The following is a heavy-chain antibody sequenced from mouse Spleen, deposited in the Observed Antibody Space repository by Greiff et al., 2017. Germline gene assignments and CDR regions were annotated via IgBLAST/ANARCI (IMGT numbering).Heavy chain of an antibody. J-gene: IGHJ4*01. CDR2: ISSGSSTI. V-gene: IGHV5-17*02. CDR3: ASSYYYGSSSYYYAMDD. Sequence: EVKLVESGGGLVQPGGSRKLSCAASGFTFSSFGMHWVRQAPEKGLEWVAYISSGSSTIYYADTVKGRFTISRDNPKNTLFLQMTSLRSEDTDMYYCASSYYYGSSSYYYAMDDWGQGTSVTVSS. CDR1: GFTFSSFG. D-gene: IGHD1-1*01.